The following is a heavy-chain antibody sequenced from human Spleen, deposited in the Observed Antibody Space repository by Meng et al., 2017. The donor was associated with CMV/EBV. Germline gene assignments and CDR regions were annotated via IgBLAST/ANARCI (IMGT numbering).Heavy chain of an antibody. D-gene: IGHD4-23*01. CDR1: GGSISSYY. J-gene: IGHJ6*02. CDR3: ARDRGGNSAYGMDV. CDR2: IYYSGST. Sequence: GSLRLSCTVSGGSISSYYWSWIRQPPGKGLEWIGYIYYSGSTNYNPSLKSRVTISVDTSKNQFSLKLSSVTAADTAVYYCARDRGGNSAYGMDVWGQGTTVTVSS. V-gene: IGHV4-59*01.